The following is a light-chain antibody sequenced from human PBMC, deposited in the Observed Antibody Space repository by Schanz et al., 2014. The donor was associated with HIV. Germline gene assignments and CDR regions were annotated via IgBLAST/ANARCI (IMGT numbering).Light chain of an antibody. CDR2: ENN. CDR3: QSSDRYNGKV. J-gene: IGLJ3*02. CDR1: SGYIANNY. Sequence: FMLTQPHSVSESPGKTVTISCTRSSGYIANNYVQWYQQRPDSAPTLVISENNDRPSGVPDRFSGSMDMSSNSAFLTISGLKTEDEADYYCQSSDRYNGKVFGGGTKLTVL. V-gene: IGLV6-57*04.